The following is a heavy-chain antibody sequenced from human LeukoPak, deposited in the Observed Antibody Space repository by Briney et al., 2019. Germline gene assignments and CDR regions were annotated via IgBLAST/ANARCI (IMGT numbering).Heavy chain of an antibody. Sequence: PGGSLTLSCAASGFTFNNCAMSWVRQTPGKGLEWVSGNDGSTYYTDSVKGRFTISRDNSKATVYLQMNNLRAADTALYFCVRHDSYIPFWGQGSLVTVSS. CDR2: NDGST. J-gene: IGHJ1*01. CDR1: GFTFNNCA. D-gene: IGHD3-10*01. CDR3: VRHDSYIPF. V-gene: IGHV3-23*01.